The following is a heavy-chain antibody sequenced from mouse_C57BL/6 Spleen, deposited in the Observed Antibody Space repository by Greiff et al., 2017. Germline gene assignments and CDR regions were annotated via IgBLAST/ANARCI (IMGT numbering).Heavy chain of an antibody. CDR3: ARRGNWD. V-gene: IGHV3-6*01. CDR2: ISYDGSN. D-gene: IGHD4-1*01. CDR1: GYSITSGYY. J-gene: IGHJ2*01. Sequence: EVQLQQSGPGLVKPSQSLSLTCSVTGYSITSGYYWNWIRQFPGNKLEWMGYISYDGSNNYNPSLKNRISITRDTSKNQFFLKLNSVTTEDTATYYCARRGNWDWGQGTTLTVSS.